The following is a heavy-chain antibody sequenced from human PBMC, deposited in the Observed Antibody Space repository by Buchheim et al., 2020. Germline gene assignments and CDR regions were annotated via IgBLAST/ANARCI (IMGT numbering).Heavy chain of an antibody. V-gene: IGHV3-7*04. J-gene: IGHJ4*02. CDR1: GFTFSSSW. D-gene: IGHD3-22*01. Sequence: EVQLVESGGGLVQPGGSLRLSCAASGFTFSSSWMTWVRQAPGKGLEWVANIYQDASKSYFVDSMKGRFTMSSNYAKNLLFLQLNSLRAEDTAVYYCARGYYHHSSGYSPDYWGQGTL. CDR3: ARGYYHHSSGYSPDY. CDR2: IYQDASKS.